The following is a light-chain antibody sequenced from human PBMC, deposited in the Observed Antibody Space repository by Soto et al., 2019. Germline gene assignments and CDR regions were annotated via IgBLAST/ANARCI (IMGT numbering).Light chain of an antibody. Sequence: DIQMTPSPSSLSASVGDRVTITCRASQGISNYLAWYQQRTGQVPKLLIYAASTLQYGVPSRFSGSGSGTDFTLTISSLQPEDVATYDGQKYSRAPPVTFGQGTKVDIK. V-gene: IGKV1-27*01. J-gene: IGKJ1*01. CDR2: AAS. CDR3: QKYSRAPPVT. CDR1: QGISNY.